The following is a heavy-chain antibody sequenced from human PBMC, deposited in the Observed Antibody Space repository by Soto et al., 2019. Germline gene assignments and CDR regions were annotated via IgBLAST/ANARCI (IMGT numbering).Heavy chain of an antibody. CDR3: ARDLGYCTTSTCYRPQLD. Sequence: QVQLVQSGTEVRKPESSVKVSCKASGGTFSSYSISWVRQAPGQGLEWMGRIIPIRGIANYAQKFQGRVTITADKVTSTAYMELSSLRSEDTAVYYCARDLGYCTTSTCYRPQLDWAQGTLVTVSS. D-gene: IGHD2-2*02. V-gene: IGHV1-69*04. CDR1: GGTFSSYS. CDR2: IIPIRGIA. J-gene: IGHJ4*02.